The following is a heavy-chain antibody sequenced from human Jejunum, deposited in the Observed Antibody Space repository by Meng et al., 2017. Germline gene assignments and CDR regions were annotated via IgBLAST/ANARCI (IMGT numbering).Heavy chain of an antibody. CDR3: ARDPRTNWASRFFDN. Sequence: GPGLCGPPVTRSLHCALPRGSVRTTYCLSWVLQPPGKGLAWIGDFSRSGRYNYNPNRKGRVTISLDRYMNLFSLKLDSVTAADAAVYYCARDPRTNWASRFFDNWGQGTLVTVSS. CDR2: FSRSGRY. CDR1: RGSVRTTYC. J-gene: IGHJ4*02. V-gene: IGHV4-4*03. D-gene: IGHD1/OR15-1a*01.